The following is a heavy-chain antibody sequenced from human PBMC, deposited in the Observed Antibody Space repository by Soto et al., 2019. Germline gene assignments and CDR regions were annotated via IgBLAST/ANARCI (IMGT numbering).Heavy chain of an antibody. V-gene: IGHV3-9*01. CDR2: ISWNSGSR. Sequence: EVQLVESGGGLVQPGRSLRLSCAASGFTFDHYAMHWVRQGPGKGLEWVSGISWNSGSRDYADSVKGRFTISRDNANNSLYLQTNSLKAEDTALYYCVRDKGGYNENDAFDIWGQWTLVTVSS. CDR3: VRDKGGYNENDAFDI. CDR1: GFTFDHYA. D-gene: IGHD5-12*01. J-gene: IGHJ3*02.